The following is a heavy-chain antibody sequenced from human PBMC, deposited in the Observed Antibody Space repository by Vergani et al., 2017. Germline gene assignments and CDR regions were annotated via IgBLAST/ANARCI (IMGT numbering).Heavy chain of an antibody. CDR3: AREGFTIFGVVIANRTXFDY. V-gene: IGHV4-34*01. J-gene: IGHJ4*02. CDR1: GGSFSGYY. Sequence: QVQLQQWGAGLLKPSETLSLTCAVYGGSFSGYYWSWICQPPGKGLEWIGEINHSGSTNYNPSLKSRVTISVDTSKNQFSLKLSSVTAADTAVYYCAREGFTIFGVVIANRTXFDYWGQGTLVTVSS. CDR2: INHSGST. D-gene: IGHD3-3*01.